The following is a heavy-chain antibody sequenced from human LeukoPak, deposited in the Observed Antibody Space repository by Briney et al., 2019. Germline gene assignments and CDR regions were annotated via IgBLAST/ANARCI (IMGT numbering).Heavy chain of an antibody. CDR3: ASSNYDFWSGYYTVLGY. CDR2: INHSGST. D-gene: IGHD3-3*01. CDR1: GGSFSGYY. V-gene: IGHV4-34*01. J-gene: IGHJ4*02. Sequence: SETLSLTCAVYGGSFSGYYWSWIRQPPGKGLEWIGEINHSGSTNYNPSLKSRVTISVDTSKNQFSLKLSSVTAADTAVYYCASSNYDFWSGYYTVLGYWGQGTLVTVSP.